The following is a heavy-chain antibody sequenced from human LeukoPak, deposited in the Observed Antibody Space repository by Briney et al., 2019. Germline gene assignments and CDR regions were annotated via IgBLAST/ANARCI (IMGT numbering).Heavy chain of an antibody. D-gene: IGHD2-2*01. J-gene: IGHJ4*02. CDR2: INHSEST. CDR1: GGSFRGYY. Sequence: PPETLSLTCAVYGGSFRGYYWSWIRQPPGKGLEWIGEINHSESTNYNPSLKSRVTISVDPSKIQFSLKLSSVTAADTAVYYCARFGVPAAMSWSAGYFDYWGQGTLVTVSS. CDR3: ARFGVPAAMSWSAGYFDY. V-gene: IGHV4-34*01.